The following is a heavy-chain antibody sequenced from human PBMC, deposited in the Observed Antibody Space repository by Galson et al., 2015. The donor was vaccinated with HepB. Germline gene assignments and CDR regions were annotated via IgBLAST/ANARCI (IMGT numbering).Heavy chain of an antibody. Sequence: SLRLSCAASGFTFSSYAMHWVRQAPGKGLAYVSAINTNGGSTNYASSVKGRFTISRDNSKNTLYLQMGSLRAEDMAVYYCARLYCSGGSCYSDNWGQGTLVTVSS. CDR1: GFTFSSYA. CDR2: INTNGGST. CDR3: ARLYCSGGSCYSDN. V-gene: IGHV3-64*01. J-gene: IGHJ4*02. D-gene: IGHD2-15*01.